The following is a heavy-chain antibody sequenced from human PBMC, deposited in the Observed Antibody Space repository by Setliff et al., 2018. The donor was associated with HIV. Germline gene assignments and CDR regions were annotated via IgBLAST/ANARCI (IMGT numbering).Heavy chain of an antibody. V-gene: IGHV1-8*01. D-gene: IGHD2-8*02. J-gene: IGHJ6*02. CDR1: GGTLSSQD. Sequence: ASVKVSCKASGGTLSSQDINWVRQATGQGLEWMGWMNPNSGNTGYAPKFQGRVTMTRDTSINTAYMELSSLTSDDTAVYYCASTWSRVPYYLMDVWGQGTTVTVSS. CDR2: MNPNSGNT. CDR3: ASTWSRVPYYLMDV.